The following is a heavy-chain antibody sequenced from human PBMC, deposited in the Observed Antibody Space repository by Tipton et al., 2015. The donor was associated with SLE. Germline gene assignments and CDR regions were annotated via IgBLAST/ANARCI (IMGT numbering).Heavy chain of an antibody. CDR1: GFTFSNAW. V-gene: IGHV3-49*04. J-gene: IGHJ4*02. CDR2: IRSKAYGGTT. Sequence: SLRLSCAASGFTFSNAWMSWVRQAPGKGLEWVGFIRSKAYGGTTEYAASVKGRFTISRDDSKSIAYLQMNSLKTEDTAVYYCTTYSGDYWGQGTLVTVSS. D-gene: IGHD1-26*01. CDR3: TTYSGDY.